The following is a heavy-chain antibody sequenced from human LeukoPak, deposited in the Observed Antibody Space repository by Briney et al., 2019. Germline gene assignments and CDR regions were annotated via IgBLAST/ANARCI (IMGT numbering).Heavy chain of an antibody. J-gene: IGHJ4*02. D-gene: IGHD3-22*01. CDR2: IYTSGST. Sequence: MPTQTLSLTCTVSGGSISSGGYYWSWIQQPAGKGLEWIGRIYTSGSTNYNPSLKSRVTISVDTSKNQFSLKLSSVTAADTAVYYRARDPASYYYDSSGYFDYWGQGTPVTVSS. CDR1: GGSISSGGYY. CDR3: ARDPASYYYDSSGYFDY. V-gene: IGHV4-61*02.